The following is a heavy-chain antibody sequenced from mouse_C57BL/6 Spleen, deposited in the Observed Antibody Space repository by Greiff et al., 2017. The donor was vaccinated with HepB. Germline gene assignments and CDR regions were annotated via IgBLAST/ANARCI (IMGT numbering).Heavy chain of an antibody. CDR1: GYTFTSYW. Sequence: VQLQQSGTELVKPGASVKLSCKASGYTFTSYWMHWVKQRPGQGLEWMGNINPSNGGTNYNEKFKSKATLTVDKSSSTAYMQLSSLTSEDSAVYYCAITTVVATPFDYWGQGTTLTVSS. D-gene: IGHD1-1*01. CDR3: AITTVVATPFDY. V-gene: IGHV1-53*01. J-gene: IGHJ2*01. CDR2: INPSNGGT.